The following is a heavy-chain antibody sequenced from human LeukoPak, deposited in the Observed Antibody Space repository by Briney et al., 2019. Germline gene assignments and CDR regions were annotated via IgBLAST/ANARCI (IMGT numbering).Heavy chain of an antibody. CDR1: GGSISSYY. J-gene: IGHJ3*02. CDR2: IYYSGST. CDR3: ARDRGFGRQDAFDI. V-gene: IGHV4-59*12. D-gene: IGHD3-3*01. Sequence: SETLSLTCTVSGGSISSYYWSWIRQPPGKGLEWIGYIYYSGSTNYNPSLKSRVTMPVDTSKNQFSLKLSSVTAADTAVYYCARDRGFGRQDAFDIWGQGTMVTVSS.